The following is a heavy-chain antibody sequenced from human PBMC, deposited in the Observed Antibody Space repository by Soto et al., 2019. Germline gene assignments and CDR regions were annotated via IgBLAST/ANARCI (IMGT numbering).Heavy chain of an antibody. D-gene: IGHD6-13*01. CDR3: AKATAAAGTSSWFDP. CDR1: GFTFSSHW. V-gene: IGHV3-74*01. J-gene: IGHJ5*02. Sequence: GGSLRLSCAASGFTFSSHWMHWVRQAPGKGLVWVSRIKSDGSSTSYADSVKGRFTISRDNAKNTLYLQMNSLSAEDTAVYYCAKATAAAGTSSWFDPWGQGTLVTVSS. CDR2: IKSDGSST.